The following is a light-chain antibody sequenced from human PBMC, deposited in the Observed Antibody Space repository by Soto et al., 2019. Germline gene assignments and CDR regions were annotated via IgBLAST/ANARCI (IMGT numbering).Light chain of an antibody. CDR3: LQHNSYPWT. V-gene: IGKV1-17*01. CDR1: QSISSY. CDR2: AAS. Sequence: IQLTQSPSSLSASVGDRVTITFRASQSISSYLIWHQQKPGKAPKRLIYAASSLESGVPSRFSGSGSGTDFTLTISSLQPEDFAAYYCLQHNSYPWTFGQGTKVDI. J-gene: IGKJ1*01.